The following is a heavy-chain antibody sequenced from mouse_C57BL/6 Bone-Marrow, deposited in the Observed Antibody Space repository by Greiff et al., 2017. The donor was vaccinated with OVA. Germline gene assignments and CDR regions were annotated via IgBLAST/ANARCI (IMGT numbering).Heavy chain of an antibody. CDR2: IGPGSGST. D-gene: IGHD3-2*02. Sequence: VQLQQSGAELVKPGASVKISCKASGYTFTDYYINWVKQRPGQGLEWIGKIGPGSGSTYYNEKFKGKATLTADKSSSTAYMQLSSLTSEDSAVYFGASRDSSVYVYYDMDYWGQGTSVTVSS. CDR3: ASRDSSVYVYYDMDY. J-gene: IGHJ4*01. V-gene: IGHV1-77*01. CDR1: GYTFTDYY.